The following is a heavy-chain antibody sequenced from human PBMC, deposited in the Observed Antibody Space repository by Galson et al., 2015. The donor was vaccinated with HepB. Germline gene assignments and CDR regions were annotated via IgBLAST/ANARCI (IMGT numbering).Heavy chain of an antibody. CDR3: AGHSSGYYAPFDY. J-gene: IGHJ4*02. CDR2: FDPEDGET. CDR1: GYTLTELS. Sequence: SVKVSCKVSGYTLTELSMHWVRQAPGKGLEWMGGFDPEDGETIYAQKFQGRVAMTEDTSTDTAYMELSSLRSEDTAVYYCAGHSSGYYAPFDYWGQGTLVTVSS. V-gene: IGHV1-24*01. D-gene: IGHD3-22*01.